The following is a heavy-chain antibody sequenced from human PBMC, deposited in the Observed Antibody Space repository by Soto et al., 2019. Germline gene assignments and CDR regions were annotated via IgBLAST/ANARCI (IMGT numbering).Heavy chain of an antibody. CDR2: IYYSGST. J-gene: IGHJ4*02. D-gene: IGHD5-12*01. Sequence: SQNRPLTCTVSGGSPSSGGYYWSWIRQHPGKGLEWIGYIYYSGSTYYNPSLKSRVTISVDTSKNQFSLKLSSVTAADTAVYFCARLGDIVATFDFWGQGPLVTVSS. CDR1: GGSPSSGGYY. V-gene: IGHV4-31*03. CDR3: ARLGDIVATFDF.